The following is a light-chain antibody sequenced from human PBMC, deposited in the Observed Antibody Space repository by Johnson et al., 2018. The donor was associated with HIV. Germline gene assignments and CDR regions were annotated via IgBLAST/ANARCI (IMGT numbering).Light chain of an antibody. CDR3: GTWDNSLNVYV. Sequence: QSVLTQPPSVSAAPGQKVTISCSGSSSNIGNNYVSWYQQLPGTAPKLLIYDNNKRPSGIPDRFSGSKSGTSATLGITGLQTGDEADYYCGTWDNSLNVYVFGAGTKVTGL. J-gene: IGLJ1*01. V-gene: IGLV1-51*01. CDR2: DNN. CDR1: SSNIGNNY.